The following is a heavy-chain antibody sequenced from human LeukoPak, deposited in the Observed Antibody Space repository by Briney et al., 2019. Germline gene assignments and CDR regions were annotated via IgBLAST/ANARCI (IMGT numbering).Heavy chain of an antibody. D-gene: IGHD3-9*01. Sequence: GGSLRLSCAASGFTFSSYSMNWVRQAPGKGLEWVSYISSSSSTIYYADSVKGRFTISRDNAKNSLYLQMNSLRDEDTAVYYCVKASYDDISVVLDPWGQGSLVTVSS. CDR1: GFTFSSYS. CDR2: ISSSSSTI. V-gene: IGHV3-48*02. J-gene: IGHJ5*02. CDR3: VKASYDDISVVLDP.